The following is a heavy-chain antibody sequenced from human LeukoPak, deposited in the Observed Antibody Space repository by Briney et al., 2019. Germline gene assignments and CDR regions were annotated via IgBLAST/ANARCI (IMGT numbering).Heavy chain of an antibody. CDR1: GFTFSSYG. Sequence: GGSLRLSCAASGFTFSSYGMHWVRQAPGKGLEWVAVISYDGNSEYYADSVKGRFTISRDNSKNTLYLQMNSLRPEDTAVYYCAKDGRDGYNHPSYYFDSWGQGTLVTVSS. J-gene: IGHJ4*02. D-gene: IGHD5-24*01. CDR2: ISYDGNSE. V-gene: IGHV3-30*18. CDR3: AKDGRDGYNHPSYYFDS.